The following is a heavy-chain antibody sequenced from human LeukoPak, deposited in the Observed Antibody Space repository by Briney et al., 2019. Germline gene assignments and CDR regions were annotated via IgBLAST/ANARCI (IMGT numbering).Heavy chain of an antibody. V-gene: IGHV3-48*01. CDR2: ISSSSSTI. Sequence: GGSLRLSCAASGFTFSSYSMNWVRQAPGKGLEWVSYISSSSSTIYYADSVKGRFTISRDSAKNPLYLQMNSLRAEDTAVYYCARGVRYCSGGSCYGWGQGTLVTVSS. CDR1: GFTFSSYS. CDR3: ARGVRYCSGGSCYG. J-gene: IGHJ4*02. D-gene: IGHD2-15*01.